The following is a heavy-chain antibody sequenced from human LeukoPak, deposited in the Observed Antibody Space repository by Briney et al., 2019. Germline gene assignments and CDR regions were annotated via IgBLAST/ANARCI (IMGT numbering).Heavy chain of an antibody. Sequence: GGSLRLSCAASGFTFSSYSMNWVRQAPGKGLEWVSSISSSSSYIYYADSVKGRFTISGDNAKNSLYLQMNSLRAEDTAVYYCARGHYNGYFDYWGQGTLVTVSS. D-gene: IGHD1-14*01. CDR2: ISSSSSYI. CDR1: GFTFSSYS. CDR3: ARGHYNGYFDY. V-gene: IGHV3-21*01. J-gene: IGHJ4*02.